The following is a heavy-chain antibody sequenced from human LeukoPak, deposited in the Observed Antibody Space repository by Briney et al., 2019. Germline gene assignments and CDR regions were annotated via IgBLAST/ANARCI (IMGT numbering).Heavy chain of an antibody. Sequence: GESLKISCKGSGYNFTIYWIGWVRQMPGKGLEWMGIIYPGDSDTRYSPSFQGQVTISADKSISTAYLQWSSLKASDTAMYYCAIFDFLFGEIDNWFDPWGQGTLVTVSS. CDR1: GYNFTIYW. J-gene: IGHJ5*02. D-gene: IGHD3-16*01. CDR3: AIFDFLFGEIDNWFDP. V-gene: IGHV5-51*01. CDR2: IYPGDSDT.